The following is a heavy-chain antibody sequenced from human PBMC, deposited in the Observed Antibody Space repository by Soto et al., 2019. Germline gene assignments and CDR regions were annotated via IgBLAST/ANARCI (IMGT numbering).Heavy chain of an antibody. D-gene: IGHD6-6*01. J-gene: IGHJ6*02. CDR1: GYTFTSYD. V-gene: IGHV1-8*01. CDR3: ARGRSIAARPNSFYYDYCGMDV. Sequence: ASVKDSCKASGYTFTSYDINWVRPATGQGLEWMGWMNPNSGNTGYAQKFQGRVTMTRTTSISTAYMELSSLRSEDTAVYYCARGRSIAARPNSFYYDYCGMDVWGQGTTVTVSS. CDR2: MNPNSGNT.